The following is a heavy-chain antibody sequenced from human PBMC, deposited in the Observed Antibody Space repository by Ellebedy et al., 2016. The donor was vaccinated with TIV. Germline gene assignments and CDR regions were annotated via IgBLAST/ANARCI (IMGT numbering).Heavy chain of an antibody. CDR1: RFTFSSYW. Sequence: GGSLRLSCAASRFTFSSYWMSWVRQSPGKGLEWVANINQEGSDKYYVDSVKGRFTISRANAKNSLSLQMNSLRTDDTSVYYCATDGSYGDFRSPAHAFVIWGQGTVVTVSS. V-gene: IGHV3-7*01. CDR3: ATDGSYGDFRSPAHAFVI. CDR2: INQEGSDK. J-gene: IGHJ3*02. D-gene: IGHD4-17*01.